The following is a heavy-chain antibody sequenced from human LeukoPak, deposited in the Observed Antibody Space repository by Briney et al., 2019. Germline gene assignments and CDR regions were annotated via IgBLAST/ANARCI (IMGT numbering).Heavy chain of an antibody. J-gene: IGHJ4*02. CDR1: GYTFTRFA. CDR3: VVLPADHSFDY. V-gene: IGHV7-4-1*02. D-gene: IGHD1-14*01. CDR2: INTNTGNP. Sequence: GASVKVSCKASGYTFTRFAINWVRQAPGQGLERMGWINTNTGNPTYGQGFTGRFVFSLDTSVNTAYLQISSLKAEDSAVYYCVVLPADHSFDYWGQGSLVTVSS.